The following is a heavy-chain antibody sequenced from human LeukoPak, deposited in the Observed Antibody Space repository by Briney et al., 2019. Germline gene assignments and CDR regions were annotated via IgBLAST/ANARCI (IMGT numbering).Heavy chain of an antibody. CDR3: SGRDSSRSPRAY. CDR1: GLTFSDFW. V-gene: IGHV3-7*03. J-gene: IGHJ4*02. D-gene: IGHD2-2*01. CDR2: IKPDGSER. Sequence: GGSLRLSCAASGLTFSDFWMKWVRLAPGRGLEWLANIKPDGSERYYVDSVKGRFAISRDNAKNEVYLEMNSVRAEDTGVYYCSGRDSSRSPRAYWGQGTLVSVSS.